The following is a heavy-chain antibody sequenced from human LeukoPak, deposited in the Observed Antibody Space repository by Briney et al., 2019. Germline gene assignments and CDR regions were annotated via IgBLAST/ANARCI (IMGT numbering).Heavy chain of an antibody. J-gene: IGHJ4*02. V-gene: IGHV4-39*01. CDR1: GDSISSSDNY. D-gene: IGHD1-26*01. Sequence: PSETMSLTCTGSGDSISSSDNYWGWIRQPPGKGLEWIGAFRYGGSTYYTPSLKSRVIISVDTSKNQFSLKLRSVTASDTAAYYCSRRTSNPVGAIDYWGQGTLVTVSS. CDR3: SRRTSNPVGAIDY. CDR2: FRYGGST.